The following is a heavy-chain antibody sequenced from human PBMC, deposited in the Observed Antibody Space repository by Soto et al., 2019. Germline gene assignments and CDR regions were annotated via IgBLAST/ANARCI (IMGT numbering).Heavy chain of an antibody. CDR3: AHIVLAGLGYYFDY. Sequence: QITLKESGPTLVKPTQTLTLTCTFSGFSLSSTRMAVGWIRQPPGKALEWLALIYWDDDKRYSPFLKRRLTIXXXPXXNQVVLTMSNMDPVDTARCYCAHIVLAGLGYYFDYWGQGTLVTVSS. CDR2: IYWDDDK. J-gene: IGHJ4*02. V-gene: IGHV2-5*02. CDR1: GFSLSSTRMA. D-gene: IGHD6-19*01.